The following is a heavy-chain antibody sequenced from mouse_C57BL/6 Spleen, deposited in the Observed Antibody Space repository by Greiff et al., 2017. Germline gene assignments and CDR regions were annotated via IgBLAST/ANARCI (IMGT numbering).Heavy chain of an antibody. CDR2: IYPRSGNT. V-gene: IGHV1-81*01. Sequence: VKLVESGAELARPGASVKLSCKASGYTFTSYGISWVKQRTGQGLEWIGEIYPRSGNTYYNEKFKGKATLTADKSSSTAYMELRSLTSEDSAVYFCASGNPFAYWGQGTLVTVSA. CDR1: GYTFTSYG. CDR3: ASGNPFAY. D-gene: IGHD2-1*01. J-gene: IGHJ3*01.